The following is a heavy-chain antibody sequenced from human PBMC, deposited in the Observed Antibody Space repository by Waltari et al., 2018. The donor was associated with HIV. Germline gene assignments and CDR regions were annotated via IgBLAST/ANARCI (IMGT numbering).Heavy chain of an antibody. CDR3: ARGPYYYEDHGYYTVRAGGRHYFDY. V-gene: IGHV4-39*07. CDR1: CGSISSSRYY. Sequence: QLQLQESGPGLVTPSEPLSLTCTVSCGSISSSRYYWGCRRLPPGERVQRVGSCLNSGAAYYSRDTYYNPSLKGLVTISLGSTKDQFALKLSCVTAADTAVYYCARGPYYYEDHGYYTVRAGGRHYFDYWGQGTLVTISS. CDR2: CLNSGAAYYSRDT. J-gene: IGHJ4*02. D-gene: IGHD3-22*01.